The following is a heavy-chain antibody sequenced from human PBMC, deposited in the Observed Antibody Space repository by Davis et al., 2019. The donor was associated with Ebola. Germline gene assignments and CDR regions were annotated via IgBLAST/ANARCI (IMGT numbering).Heavy chain of an antibody. CDR2: IWYDGSNK. V-gene: IGHV3-33*08. CDR3: ARDWAIAAAGPCLDY. Sequence: GESLKISCAASGFTFSSYGMHWVRQAPGKGLEWVAVIWYDGSNKYYADYVKGRFTISRDNSKNTLYLQMNSLRAEDTAVYYCARDWAIAAAGPCLDYWGQGTLVTVSS. CDR1: GFTFSSYG. J-gene: IGHJ4*02. D-gene: IGHD6-13*01.